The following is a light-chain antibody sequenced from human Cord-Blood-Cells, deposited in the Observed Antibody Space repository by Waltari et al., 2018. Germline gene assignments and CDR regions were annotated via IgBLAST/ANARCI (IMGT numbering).Light chain of an antibody. CDR2: AAS. CDR1: QSISSY. Sequence: PSSLSASVGDRVTITCRASQSISSYLNWYQQKPGKAPKLLIYAASSLQSGVPSRFSGSGSGTDFTLTISSLQPEDFATYYCQQSYSTPWTFGQGTKVEIK. J-gene: IGKJ1*01. V-gene: IGKV1-39*01. CDR3: QQSYSTPWT.